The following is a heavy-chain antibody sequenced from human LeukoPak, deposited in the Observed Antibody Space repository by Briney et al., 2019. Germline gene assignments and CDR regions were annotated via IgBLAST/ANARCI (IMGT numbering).Heavy chain of an antibody. V-gene: IGHV4-59*01. CDR1: GPSLSSNY. D-gene: IGHD5-24*01. CDR3: ARFLEVASRNWFDP. J-gene: IGHJ5*02. CDR2: ISYRGRT. Sequence: SESLSLACPVSGPSLSSNYWSWIRQPPGNWLGWIGYISYRGRTNYNPSLKSRITISVDTSNNQFFLKVSSVTGADTAVYYCARFLEVASRNWFDPWGQGTLVTVSS.